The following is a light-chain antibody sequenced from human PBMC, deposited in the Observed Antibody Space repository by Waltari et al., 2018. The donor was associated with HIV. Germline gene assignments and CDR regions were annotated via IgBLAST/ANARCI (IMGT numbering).Light chain of an antibody. V-gene: IGLV1-47*01. CDR3: VSYDSRLDERL. CDR2: RNY. Sequence: QSVLTQPPSLSGTPGQTVTISCSGSTSNIETEALYWYQQLPGTAPKLLIYRNYKRPSGVSDRFSCSKSGASASLVISGLRSEDEAHYYCVSYDSRLDERLFGGGTKLTVL. CDR1: TSNIETEA. J-gene: IGLJ3*02.